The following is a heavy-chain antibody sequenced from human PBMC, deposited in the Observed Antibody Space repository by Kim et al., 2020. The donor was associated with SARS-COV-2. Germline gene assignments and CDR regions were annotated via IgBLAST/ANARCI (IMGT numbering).Heavy chain of an antibody. CDR2: IIPIFGTA. J-gene: IGHJ4*02. V-gene: IGHV1-69*13. CDR1: GGTFSSYA. D-gene: IGHD4-17*01. Sequence: SVKVSCKASGGTFSSYAISWVRHAPGQGLEWMGGIIPIFGTANYAQKFQGRVTITADESTSTAYMELSSLRSEDTAVYYCARGEELRWYPAEWGQGTLVTVSS. CDR3: ARGEELRWYPAE.